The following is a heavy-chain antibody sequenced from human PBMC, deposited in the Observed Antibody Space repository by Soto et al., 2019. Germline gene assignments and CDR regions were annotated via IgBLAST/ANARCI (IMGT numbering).Heavy chain of an antibody. J-gene: IGHJ4*02. CDR3: ARDTTYSSGWYFDY. CDR1: GYTLSNYA. CDR2: ISGYNGNT. D-gene: IGHD6-19*01. V-gene: IGHV1-18*01. Sequence: QVQLVQSGAEVKKPGASVKVSCKASGYTLSNYAITWVRQAPGQGLEWMGWISGYNGNTNYAQKLQGRVTMTTDTSTSTVSMELRSLRSDDTAVYYCARDTTYSSGWYFDYWGQGTLVTVSS.